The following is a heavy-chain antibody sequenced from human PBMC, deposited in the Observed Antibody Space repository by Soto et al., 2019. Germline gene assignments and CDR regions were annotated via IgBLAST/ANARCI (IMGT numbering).Heavy chain of an antibody. CDR2: INHRGST. V-gene: IGHV4-34*01. D-gene: IGHD2-15*01. Sequence: SETLSLTCAVYGGSFSDYFWTWIRQPPGKGLEWIGEINHRGSTNYNPSLESRVTMSVDKSKKQFSLKLSSVTAAATAVYYCARVSRGYYDYWAQGTLVTVSS. CDR3: ARVSRGYYDY. CDR1: GGSFSDYF. J-gene: IGHJ4*02.